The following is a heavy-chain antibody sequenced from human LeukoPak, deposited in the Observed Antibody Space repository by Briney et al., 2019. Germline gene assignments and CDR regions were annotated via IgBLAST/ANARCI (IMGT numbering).Heavy chain of an antibody. J-gene: IGHJ4*02. CDR2: IYYSGST. CDR3: ARGREYSGGWYYDY. V-gene: IGHV4-59*01. CDR1: GGSINSYY. D-gene: IGHD6-19*01. Sequence: SETLSLTCTVSGGSINSYYWSWIRQPPGKGLEWIGYIYYSGSTIYNPSLKSRVNISVDTSKNQFSLKLSSVTAADTAFYYCARGREYSGGWYYDYWGQGTLVTVSP.